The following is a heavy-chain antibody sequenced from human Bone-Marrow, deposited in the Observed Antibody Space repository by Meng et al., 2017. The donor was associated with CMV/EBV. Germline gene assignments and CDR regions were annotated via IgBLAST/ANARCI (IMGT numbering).Heavy chain of an antibody. CDR2: ISSSGSTI. CDR1: GFTFSSYE. J-gene: IGHJ6*02. D-gene: IGHD5-18*01. V-gene: IGHV3-48*03. Sequence: GGSLRLSCAASGFTFSSYEMNWVRQAPGKGLEWVSYISSSGSTIYYADSVKGRFTISRDNAKNSLYLQMNSLRAEDTAVYYCARDRYTAMVTWDYYYYYGMDVWGQGTTITVSS. CDR3: ARDRYTAMVTWDYYYYYGMDV.